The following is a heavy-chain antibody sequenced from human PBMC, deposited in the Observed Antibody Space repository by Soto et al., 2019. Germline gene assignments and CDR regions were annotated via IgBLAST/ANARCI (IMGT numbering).Heavy chain of an antibody. J-gene: IGHJ6*02. CDR2: IYTSGST. D-gene: IGHD6-13*01. V-gene: IGHV4-4*07. CDR3: ARARAAAGTGFDYYYYVMDV. Sequence: PSETLSLTCTVSGGSISSYYWSWIRQPAGKGLEWIGRIYTSGSTNYNPSLKSRVTMSVDTSKNQFSLKLSSVTAADTAVYYCARARAAAGTGFDYYYYVMDVWGQGTTVTVSS. CDR1: GGSISSYY.